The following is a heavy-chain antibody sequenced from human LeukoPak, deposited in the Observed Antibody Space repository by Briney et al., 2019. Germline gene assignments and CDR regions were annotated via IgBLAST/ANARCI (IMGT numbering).Heavy chain of an antibody. V-gene: IGHV4-39*01. D-gene: IGHD6-13*01. CDR3: VRHERTCSSSNDELGY. CDR1: GGSISSSCYY. CDR2: FDYSERS. Sequence: PSETLSLTCTVSGGSISSSCYYWGWIRQTPGKGLEWIGSFDYSERSSYNPSLKSRVTISVDTSKKQLSLKLMSVTAADTAVYYCVRHERTCSSSNDELGYWGQGTLVTVSS. J-gene: IGHJ4*02.